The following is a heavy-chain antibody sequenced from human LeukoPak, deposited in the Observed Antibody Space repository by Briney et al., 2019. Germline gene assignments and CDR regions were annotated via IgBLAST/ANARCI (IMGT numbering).Heavy chain of an antibody. D-gene: IGHD1-26*01. Sequence: SETLSLTCDVSGGSISSGLYSWSWIRQPLGKGLEWIGYIYHTGSTYYNPSLKSRVTISVDTSKNQFSLKLSSVTAADTAVYYCARDSLVGLEWGQGTLVTVSS. CDR3: ARDSLVGLE. CDR2: IYHTGST. J-gene: IGHJ4*02. V-gene: IGHV4-30-2*05. CDR1: GGSISSGLYS.